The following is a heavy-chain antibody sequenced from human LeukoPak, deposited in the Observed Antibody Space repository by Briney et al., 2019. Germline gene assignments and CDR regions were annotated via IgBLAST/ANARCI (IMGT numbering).Heavy chain of an antibody. Sequence: LSLTCAVYGGSFSGYYWSWIRQAPGKGLEWVSYISSSGSTIYYADSVKGRFTISRDNAKNSLYLQMNSLRAEDTAVYYCARDLHRLQQWLTSGYWGQGARVTVSS. CDR1: GGSFSGYY. J-gene: IGHJ4*02. CDR3: ARDLHRLQQWLTSGY. D-gene: IGHD5-18*01. CDR2: ISSSGSTI. V-gene: IGHV3-11*04.